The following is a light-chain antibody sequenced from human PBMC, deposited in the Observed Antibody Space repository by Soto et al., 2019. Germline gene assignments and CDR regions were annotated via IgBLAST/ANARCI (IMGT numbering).Light chain of an antibody. V-gene: IGLV2-14*01. J-gene: IGLJ1*01. CDR2: EVN. Sequence: QSVLTQPASVSGSPGQSISISCTGTSSDVGAYNFVSWYQQHPGKAPKLMIYEVNNRPSGVSNRFSASKSGNTASLTISGLQAEDEADYYCTSFTTTSTYVCGTGTKVTVL. CDR1: SSDVGAYNF. CDR3: TSFTTTSTYV.